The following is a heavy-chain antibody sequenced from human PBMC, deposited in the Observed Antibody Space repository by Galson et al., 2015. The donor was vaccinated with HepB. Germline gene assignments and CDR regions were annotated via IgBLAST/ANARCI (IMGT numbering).Heavy chain of an antibody. CDR1: GYTFTSYG. CDR3: ARTGDYATQYYFDY. Sequence: SCKASGYTFTSYGINWVRQATGQGLEWMGWMNPNSGNTGYAQKFQGRVTMTRNTSISTAYMELSSLRSEDTAVYYCARTGDYATQYYFDYWGQGTLVTVSS. D-gene: IGHD2-2*01. J-gene: IGHJ4*02. CDR2: MNPNSGNT. V-gene: IGHV1-8*02.